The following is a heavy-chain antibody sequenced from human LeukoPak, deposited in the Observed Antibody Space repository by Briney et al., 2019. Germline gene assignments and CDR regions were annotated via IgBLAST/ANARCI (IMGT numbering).Heavy chain of an antibody. CDR2: IYTSGST. V-gene: IGHV4-4*07. CDR3: AMTRGYGYVGDLYYYYRMDV. J-gene: IGHJ6*02. D-gene: IGHD5-18*01. Sequence: PSETLSLTCTASGGSISSYYWSWIRQAAGKGLEWIGRIYTSGSTNYNPSLQSRVTMSVDTSKSQFSLKVSSVTAADTAVYYCAMTRGYGYVGDLYYYYRMDVWGQGTTVTVSS. CDR1: GGSISSYY.